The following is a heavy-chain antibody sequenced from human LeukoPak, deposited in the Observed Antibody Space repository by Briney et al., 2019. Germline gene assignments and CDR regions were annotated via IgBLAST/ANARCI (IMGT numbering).Heavy chain of an antibody. V-gene: IGHV1-2*02. CDR2: INPNSGGT. CDR3: ARGQAMIVVVTDY. CDR1: GYTFTGYY. Sequence: ASVKVSCKASGYTFTGYYMHWVRQAPGQGLEWMGWINPNSGGTNYAQKFQGRVTMTRDTSISTAYMELSRLRSDDTAVYYCARGQAMIVVVTDYWGQGTLVTVSS. J-gene: IGHJ4*02. D-gene: IGHD3-22*01.